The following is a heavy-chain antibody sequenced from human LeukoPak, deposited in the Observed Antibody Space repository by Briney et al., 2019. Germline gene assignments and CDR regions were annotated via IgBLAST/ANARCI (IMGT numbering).Heavy chain of an antibody. V-gene: IGHV1-8*01. CDR1: GYTFTSYD. J-gene: IGHJ4*02. Sequence: ASVKVSCKASGYTFTSYDINWVRQATGQGLEWMGWMNPDSDNTGYAQKFQGRVTITRNTSINTAYMELSSLRSEDTAVYYCARGKARITLIQAIDSWGQGTLVTVSS. D-gene: IGHD3-22*01. CDR3: ARGKARITLIQAIDS. CDR2: MNPDSDNT.